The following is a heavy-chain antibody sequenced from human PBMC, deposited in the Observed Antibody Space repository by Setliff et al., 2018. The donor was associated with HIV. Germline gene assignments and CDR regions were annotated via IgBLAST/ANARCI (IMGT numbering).Heavy chain of an antibody. CDR3: VTASSGWYRY. Sequence: SETLSLTCTVSGGSITSYYWNWIRQSPGKALEWLARIDWDDDKYYSTSLKGRFTVSRDNSKSTLYLQMSSPRVNDTAIYYCVTASSGWYRYWGQGTLVTVSS. V-gene: IGHV4-59*05. D-gene: IGHD6-19*01. J-gene: IGHJ4*02. CDR2: IDWDDDK. CDR1: GGSITSYY.